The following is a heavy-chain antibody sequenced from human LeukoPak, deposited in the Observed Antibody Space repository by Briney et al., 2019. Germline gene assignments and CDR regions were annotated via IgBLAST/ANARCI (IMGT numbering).Heavy chain of an antibody. J-gene: IGHJ6*03. D-gene: IGHD6-6*01. V-gene: IGHV4-34*01. CDR2: INHSGST. CDR3: ARTRSSIAAPRYYMDV. CDR1: GGSFSGYY. Sequence: SETLSLTCAVYGGSFSGYYWSWIRQPPGKGLEWIGEINHSGSTNYNPSLKSRVTISVDTSKNQFSLKLSSVTAADTAVYYCARTRSSIAAPRYYMDVWGKGTTVNVSS.